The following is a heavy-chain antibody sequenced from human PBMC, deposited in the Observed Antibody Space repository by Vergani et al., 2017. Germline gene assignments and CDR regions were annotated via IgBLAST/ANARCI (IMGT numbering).Heavy chain of an antibody. D-gene: IGHD3-16*01. V-gene: IGHV1-69*08. Sequence: QVQLVQSGAEVKKPGSSVKVSCKASGGTFSSYTISWVRQAPGQGLEWMGRIIPILGIANYAQKFQGRVTITADKSTSTAYMELSSLRSEDTAVYYCARDDYGGRGFDYYFDYWGQGTLVTVSS. CDR3: ARDDYGGRGFDYYFDY. J-gene: IGHJ4*02. CDR1: GGTFSSYT. CDR2: IIPILGIA.